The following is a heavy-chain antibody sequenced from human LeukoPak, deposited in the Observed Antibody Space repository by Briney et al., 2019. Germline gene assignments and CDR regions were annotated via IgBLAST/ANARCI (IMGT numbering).Heavy chain of an antibody. CDR1: GYSISSGYY. D-gene: IGHD6-19*01. CDR2: ISHSGST. V-gene: IGHV4-38-2*01. J-gene: IGHJ4*02. CDR3: ARHAYGEAVAGNFDY. Sequence: PSETLSLTCAVSGYSISSGYYWGWIRQPPGKGLEWIGSISHSGSTYYNPSLKSRVTISVDTSKNQFSLKLSSVTAADTAVYYCARHAYGEAVAGNFDYWGQGTLVTVSS.